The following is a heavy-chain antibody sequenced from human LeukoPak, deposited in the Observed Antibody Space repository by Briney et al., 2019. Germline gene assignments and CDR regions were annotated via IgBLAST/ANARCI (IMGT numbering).Heavy chain of an antibody. J-gene: IGHJ4*02. Sequence: ASVKVSCKASGYAFPGYYMHWVRQAPGQGLEWMGWINPNSGGTNYAQKFQGRVTMTRDTSLNTAYMELSMVRSDDTAVYYCARDREYPNELDYWGQGTLVTVSS. CDR1: GYAFPGYY. CDR3: ARDREYPNELDY. D-gene: IGHD2-2*01. CDR2: INPNSGGT. V-gene: IGHV1-2*02.